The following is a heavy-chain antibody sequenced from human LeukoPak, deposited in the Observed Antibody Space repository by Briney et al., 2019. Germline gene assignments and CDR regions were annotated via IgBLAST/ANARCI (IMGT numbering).Heavy chain of an antibody. J-gene: IGHJ6*03. Sequence: ASVKVSRKASGYTFTGYYMHWVRQAPGQGLEWMGRINPNSGGTNYAQKFQGRVTMTRDTSISTAYMELSRLRSDDTAVYYCARGPVGYCSGGSCYGRTYYYYMDVWGKGTTVTVSS. D-gene: IGHD2-15*01. CDR1: GYTFTGYY. V-gene: IGHV1-2*06. CDR2: INPNSGGT. CDR3: ARGPVGYCSGGSCYGRTYYYYMDV.